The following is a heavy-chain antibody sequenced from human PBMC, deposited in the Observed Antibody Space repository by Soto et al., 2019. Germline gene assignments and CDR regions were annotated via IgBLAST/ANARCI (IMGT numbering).Heavy chain of an antibody. J-gene: IGHJ3*02. Sequence: QVQLVESRGGLVQPGRSLRLSCAASGFTFSSYGMHWVRQAPGKGLEWVAVIWYDGSNKYYADSVKGRFTISRDNSKNTLYLQMNSLSAEDTAVYYCARTCGGDCRDAFDIWGQGTMVTVSS. V-gene: IGHV3-33*01. CDR3: ARTCGGDCRDAFDI. CDR1: GFTFSSYG. D-gene: IGHD2-21*02. CDR2: IWYDGSNK.